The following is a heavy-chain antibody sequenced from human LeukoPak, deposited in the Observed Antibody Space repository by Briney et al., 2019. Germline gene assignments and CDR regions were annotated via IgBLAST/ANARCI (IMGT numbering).Heavy chain of an antibody. V-gene: IGHV4-34*01. CDR1: GGSFSGYY. D-gene: IGHD3-22*01. Sequence: PSETLSLTCAVYGGSFSGYYWSWIRQPPGKGLEWIGEINHSGSTNYNPSLKSRVTISVDTSKNQFSLKLSSVTAADTAVYYCARGVEILHYYDSSGFYYFDYWGQGTLVTVSS. J-gene: IGHJ4*02. CDR2: INHSGST. CDR3: ARGVEILHYYDSSGFYYFDY.